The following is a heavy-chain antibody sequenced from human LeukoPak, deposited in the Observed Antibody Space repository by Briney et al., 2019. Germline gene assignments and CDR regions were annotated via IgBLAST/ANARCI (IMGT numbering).Heavy chain of an antibody. V-gene: IGHV3-66*01. CDR2: IYSGGST. J-gene: IGHJ4*02. CDR3: AREAVAAHFDY. D-gene: IGHD6-19*01. CDR1: GFTVSSNY. Sequence: GGSLRLSCAASGFTVSSNYMSWVRQAPGKGLEWVSVIYSGGSTYYADSVKGRFTISRDNSKNTLYLQMNSLRAEDTAVYYCAREAVAAHFDYWGQGTLVTVSS.